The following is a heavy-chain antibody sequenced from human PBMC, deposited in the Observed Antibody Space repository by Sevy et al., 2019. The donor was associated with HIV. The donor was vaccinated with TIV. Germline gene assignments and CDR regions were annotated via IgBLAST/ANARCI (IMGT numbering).Heavy chain of an antibody. D-gene: IGHD4-4*01. J-gene: IGHJ6*02. CDR3: ARASHSTVPYYYYYGMDV. CDR2: IYYSGST. Sequence: SETLSLTCTVSGGSFSSGSYYWSWIRQPPGKGLEWIGYIYYSGSTNYNPSLKSRVTISVDTSKNQFSLKLSSVSAADTAVYYCARASHSTVPYYYYYGMDVWGQGTTVTVSS. V-gene: IGHV4-61*01. CDR1: GGSFSSGSYY.